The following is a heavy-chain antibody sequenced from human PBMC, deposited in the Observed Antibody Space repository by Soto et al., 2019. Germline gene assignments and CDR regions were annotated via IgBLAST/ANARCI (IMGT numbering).Heavy chain of an antibody. Sequence: GGSLRLSCAASGFTFSDYYVSWVRQAPGKGLEWVAVIWYDGSNKYYADSVKGRFTISRDNSKNTLKLQMNSLRAKDTAGNYFAKDPRPAKLELFDGSAPWGQGTLVTVSS. CDR2: IWYDGSNK. CDR3: AKDPRPAKLELFDGSAP. V-gene: IGHV3-33*06. J-gene: IGHJ5*02. CDR1: GFTFSDYY. D-gene: IGHD1-7*01.